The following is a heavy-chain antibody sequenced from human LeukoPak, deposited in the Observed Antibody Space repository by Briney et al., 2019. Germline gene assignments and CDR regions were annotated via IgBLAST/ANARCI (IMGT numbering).Heavy chain of an antibody. CDR2: IGGSGGRT. CDR3: AKIDDGSGSYMTHY. V-gene: IGHV3-23*01. D-gene: IGHD3-10*01. CDR1: GFTFSSYE. J-gene: IGHJ4*02. Sequence: PGGSLRLSCAASGFTFSSYEMNWVRQAAGKELEWVSGIGGSGGRTYYADSVKGRFTISRDNSKNTLYLQMNSLRAEDTALYYCAKIDDGSGSYMTHYWGQGTLVTVSS.